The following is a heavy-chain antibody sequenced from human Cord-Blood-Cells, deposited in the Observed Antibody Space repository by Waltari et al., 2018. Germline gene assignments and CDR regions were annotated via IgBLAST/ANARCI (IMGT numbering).Heavy chain of an antibody. D-gene: IGHD5-18*01. V-gene: IGHV3-30-3*01. Sequence: QVQLVESGGCRGQPGRSLRLSCSSSGFTFSSYAIHWVRQPPGTGLEWVAVKSYDGSNKYYADSVQGRFTISRDNSKNTLYLQMNSLRAEDTAVYYCARDGDTAMVTAFDIWGQGTMVTVSS. J-gene: IGHJ3*02. CDR1: GFTFSSYA. CDR3: ARDGDTAMVTAFDI. CDR2: KSYDGSNK.